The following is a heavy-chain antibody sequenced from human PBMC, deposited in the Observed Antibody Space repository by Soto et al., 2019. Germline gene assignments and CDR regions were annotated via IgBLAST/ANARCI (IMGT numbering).Heavy chain of an antibody. CDR2: IYYSGST. V-gene: IGHV4-59*01. CDR3: AREGYGSGSYYNEEYYYYYGMDV. J-gene: IGHJ6*02. CDR1: GGSISSYY. Sequence: LSLTCTVSGGSISSYYWSWIRQPPGKGLEWIGYIYYSGSTNYNPSLKSRATISVDTSKNQFSLKLSSVTAADTAVYYCAREGYGSGSYYNEEYYYYYGMDVWGQGTTVTVSS. D-gene: IGHD3-10*01.